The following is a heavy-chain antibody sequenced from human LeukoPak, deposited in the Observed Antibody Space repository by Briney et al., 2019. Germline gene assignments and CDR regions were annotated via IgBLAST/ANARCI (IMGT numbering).Heavy chain of an antibody. D-gene: IGHD3-9*01. CDR3: ARVVDYDILTGYPMDAFDI. CDR1: GGSISSYY. V-gene: IGHV4-4*07. J-gene: IGHJ3*02. CDR2: IYTSGST. Sequence: SSETLSLTCTVSGGSISSYYWSWIRQPAGKGLESIGRIYTSGSTNYNPSLKSRVTMSVDTSKNQFSLKLSSVTAADTAVYYCARVVDYDILTGYPMDAFDIWGQGTMVTVSS.